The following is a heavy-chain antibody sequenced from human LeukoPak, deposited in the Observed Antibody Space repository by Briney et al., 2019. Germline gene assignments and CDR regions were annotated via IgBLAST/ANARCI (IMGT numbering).Heavy chain of an antibody. CDR3: ARGDIVPHYYYYMDV. Sequence: SETLSLTCAVYGGSFSGYYWSWIRQPPGKGLEWIGEINHSGSTNYNPSLKSRVTISVDTSKNQFSLKLSSVTAADTAVYYCARGDIVPHYYYYMDVWGKGTTVTVSS. D-gene: IGHD2-8*01. CDR2: INHSGST. CDR1: GGSFSGYY. J-gene: IGHJ6*03. V-gene: IGHV4-34*01.